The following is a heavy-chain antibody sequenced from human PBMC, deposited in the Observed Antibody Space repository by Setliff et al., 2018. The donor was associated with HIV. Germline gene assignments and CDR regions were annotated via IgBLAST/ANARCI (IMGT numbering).Heavy chain of an antibody. V-gene: IGHV4-4*07. CDR1: GGSISSYY. CDR2: IYTSGST. D-gene: IGHD3-22*01. J-gene: IGHJ4*02. Sequence: PSETLSLTCTVSGGSISSYYWSWIRQPAGKGLEWIGRIYTSGSTNYNPSLKSRVTMSVDTSKNQFSLKLSSVTAADTAVYYCAKDFQNYYDSSGYYYAGDYFDYWGQGTLGTVS. CDR3: AKDFQNYYDSSGYYYAGDYFDY.